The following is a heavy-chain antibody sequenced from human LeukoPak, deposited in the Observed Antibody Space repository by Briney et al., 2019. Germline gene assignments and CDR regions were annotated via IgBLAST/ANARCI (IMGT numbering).Heavy chain of an antibody. V-gene: IGHV4-34*01. CDR2: INHSGST. J-gene: IGHJ4*02. Sequence: PSETLSLTCAVYGGSFSGYYWNWIRQPPGKGLEWIGEINHSGSTNYNPSLKSRVTISLDTSKNQFSLKLSSVTAADTAVYYCARGGYPETAYCDYWGQGNLVTVSS. CDR3: ARGGYPETAYCDY. D-gene: IGHD6-25*01. CDR1: GGSFSGYY.